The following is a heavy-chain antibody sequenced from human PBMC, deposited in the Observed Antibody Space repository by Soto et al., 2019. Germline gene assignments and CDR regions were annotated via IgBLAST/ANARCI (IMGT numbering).Heavy chain of an antibody. D-gene: IGHD2-21*01. V-gene: IGHV3-11*05. CDR3: ARDRDTYGHGFFDY. J-gene: IGHJ4*02. CDR2: ISTSGSNT. CDR1: GFRFSDFY. Sequence: QVQLVESGGALVKPGGSLRLSCAASGFRFSDFYMTWIRQAPGKGLEWVSHISTSGSNTNYADSVKGRFTVSRDNANNALYLEMDHLRGEDTALYFCARDRDTYGHGFFDYWGQGSLVTVSS.